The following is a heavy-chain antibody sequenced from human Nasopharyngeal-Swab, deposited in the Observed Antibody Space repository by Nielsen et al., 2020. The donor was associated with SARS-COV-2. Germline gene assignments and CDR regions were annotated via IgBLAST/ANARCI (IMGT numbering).Heavy chain of an antibody. J-gene: IGHJ4*01. Sequence: GESLKISCAASGFTLSTYSMDWVRQVPGKGLEWVAHIGTSSTPIYYADSVRGRFSISRDNAKNSLSLLMRTLGGEDTAVYYCVRGWRSNSFDYWGQGARVTVSA. D-gene: IGHD2/OR15-2a*01. CDR2: IGTSSTPI. V-gene: IGHV3-48*01. CDR1: GFTLSTYS. CDR3: VRGWRSNSFDY.